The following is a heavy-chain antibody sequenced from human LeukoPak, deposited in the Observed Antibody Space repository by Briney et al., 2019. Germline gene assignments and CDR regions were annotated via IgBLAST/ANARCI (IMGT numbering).Heavy chain of an antibody. J-gene: IGHJ4*02. CDR1: GFTFSTYA. CDR3: AKEYGPGSYYYDY. V-gene: IGHV3-23*01. D-gene: IGHD3-10*01. Sequence: GGSLRLSCAASGFTFSTYAMTWVRQAPGKGLEWVSGISASGVSTHYAGSVKGRFTISRDNSKNTLYLQMNSLRAEDMAVYYCAKEYGPGSYYYDYWGQGTLVTVSS. CDR2: ISASGVST.